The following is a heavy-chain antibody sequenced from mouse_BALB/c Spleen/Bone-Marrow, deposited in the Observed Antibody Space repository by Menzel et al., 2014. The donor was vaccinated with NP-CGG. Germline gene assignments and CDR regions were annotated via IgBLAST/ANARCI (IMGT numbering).Heavy chain of an antibody. J-gene: IGHJ4*01. D-gene: IGHD2-14*01. V-gene: IGHV1-18*01. CDR1: GYSFTGYT. Sequence: VQLQQPGPELVKPGASMKLSCKASGYSFTGYTMNWVKQSHGKNLEWIGLINPYNGGTSYNQKFKGKATLTVDKSSSTAYMELLSLTSEDSAVYYCARRDYRYDEGVDYWGQGTSVTVSS. CDR2: INPYNGGT. CDR3: ARRDYRYDEGVDY.